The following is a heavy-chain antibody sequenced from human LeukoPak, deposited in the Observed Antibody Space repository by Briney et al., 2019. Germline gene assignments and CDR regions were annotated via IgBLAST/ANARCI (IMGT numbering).Heavy chain of an antibody. Sequence: VASVKVSCKASGGTFSSYAISWVRQAPGQGLEWMGGIIPIFGTANYAQKFQGRVTITADESTSTAYMELSSLRSEDTAVYYCARVVTPYYYDSSGYYSRPLNYWGQGTLVTVSS. CDR3: ARVVTPYYYDSSGYYSRPLNY. J-gene: IGHJ4*02. D-gene: IGHD3-22*01. CDR2: IIPIFGTA. CDR1: GGTFSSYA. V-gene: IGHV1-69*13.